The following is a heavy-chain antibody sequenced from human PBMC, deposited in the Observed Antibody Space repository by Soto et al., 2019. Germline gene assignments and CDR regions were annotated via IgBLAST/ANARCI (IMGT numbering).Heavy chain of an antibody. J-gene: IGHJ6*02. CDR2: ISCDGRYK. Sequence: QVQLVDSGGGVVQPGRSLRLSCAASGFTFSSYSIHWVRQAPGKGLEWVAAISCDGRYKYYADSVKGRFTISRDNSKNTLFLQMNSLRVEDTAVYYCARDHYCTTTSCVRYFGMDVWGQGTTVTVSS. D-gene: IGHD2-2*01. CDR3: ARDHYCTTTSCVRYFGMDV. V-gene: IGHV3-30*04. CDR1: GFTFSSYS.